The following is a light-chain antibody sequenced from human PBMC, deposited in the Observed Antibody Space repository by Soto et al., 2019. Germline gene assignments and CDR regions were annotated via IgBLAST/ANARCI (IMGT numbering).Light chain of an antibody. J-gene: IGKJ4*01. V-gene: IGKV1-5*03. CDR2: KAS. Sequence: DIQMTQSPSTLSASVGDRVTITCRASQSISSWLAWYQQKPGKAPKLLIYKASSVESGVPSRFSGSGSGTEFTLPISSLQPDDFAAYYCQQYNSYPLTFGGGTKVEIK. CDR1: QSISSW. CDR3: QQYNSYPLT.